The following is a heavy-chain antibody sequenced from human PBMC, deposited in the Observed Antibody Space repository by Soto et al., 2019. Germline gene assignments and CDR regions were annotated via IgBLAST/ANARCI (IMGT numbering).Heavy chain of an antibody. CDR3: ARDGGDYDFWNGYYFDY. V-gene: IGHV3-33*01. CDR2: IWYDGSNK. CDR1: GFTFSSYG. J-gene: IGHJ4*02. D-gene: IGHD3-3*01. Sequence: GGSLRLSCAASGFTFSSYGMHWVRQAPGKGLEWVAVIWYDGSNKFYGDSVKGRLTISRDNSKNKLYMQRNSRRGEDTAGDEGARDGGDYDFWNGYYFDYWGQGTLVTVSS.